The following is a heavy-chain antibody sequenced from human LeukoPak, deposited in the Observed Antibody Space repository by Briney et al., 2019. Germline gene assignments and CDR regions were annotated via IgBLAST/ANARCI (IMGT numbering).Heavy chain of an antibody. D-gene: IGHD6-19*01. CDR3: ARGTGYSSGSGFDY. J-gene: IGHJ4*02. Sequence: SETLSLTCAVSGGSFSGYYWSWIRQPPGKGLEWIGEINHSGSTNYNPSLKSRVTISVDTSKNQFSLKLSSVTAADTAVYYCARGTGYSSGSGFDYWGQGTLVTVSS. CDR1: GGSFSGYY. V-gene: IGHV4-34*01. CDR2: INHSGST.